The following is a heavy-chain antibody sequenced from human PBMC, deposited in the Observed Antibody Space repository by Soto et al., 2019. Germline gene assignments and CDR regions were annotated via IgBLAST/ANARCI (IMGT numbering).Heavy chain of an antibody. Sequence: GESLKISCKGSGYSFTSYWISWVRQMPGKGLEWMGRIDPSDSYTNYSPSFQGHVTISADKSISTAYLQWSSLKASDTAMYYCVTAISRPKYYLDYCGQGTLVTVSS. CDR2: IDPSDSYT. CDR3: VTAISRPKYYLDY. CDR1: GYSFTSYW. J-gene: IGHJ4*02. D-gene: IGHD6-6*01. V-gene: IGHV5-10-1*01.